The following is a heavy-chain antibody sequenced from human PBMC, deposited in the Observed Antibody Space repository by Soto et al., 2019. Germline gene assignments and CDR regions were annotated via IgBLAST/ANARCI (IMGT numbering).Heavy chain of an antibody. CDR3: ARAGGYRKADYYYYGMDV. J-gene: IGHJ6*02. D-gene: IGHD5-12*01. V-gene: IGHV1-18*04. CDR1: GYTFTSDG. CDR2: ISAYNGNT. Sequence: ASVKVSCKASGYTFTSDGISGVRQAPGQGLEWMGWISAYNGNTNYAQKLQGRVTMTTDTSTSTAYMELRSLRSDDTAVYYCARAGGYRKADYYYYGMDVWGQGTTVT.